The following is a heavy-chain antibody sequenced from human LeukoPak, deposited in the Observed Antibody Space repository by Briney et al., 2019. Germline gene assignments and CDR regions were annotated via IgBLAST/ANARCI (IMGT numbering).Heavy chain of an antibody. J-gene: IGHJ4*02. V-gene: IGHV4-39*01. CDR2: IYYSGST. D-gene: IGHD5-18*01. CDR3: ARQRSGYSYGYLFPFDY. Sequence: SETLSLTCTVSGGSISSSSYYWGWIRQPPGKGLEWIGSIYYSGSTYYNPSLKSRVTISVDTSKNQFSLKLSSVTAADTAVYYCARQRSGYSYGYLFPFDYWGQGTLVTVSS. CDR1: GGSISSSSYY.